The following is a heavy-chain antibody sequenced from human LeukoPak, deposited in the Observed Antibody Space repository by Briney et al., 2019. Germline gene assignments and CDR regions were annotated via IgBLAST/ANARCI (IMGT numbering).Heavy chain of an antibody. J-gene: IGHJ4*02. Sequence: PGGSLRLTCAASGFTFSSHAMHWVRQAPGKGLEWVAAISRDGSNKYYADSVKGRFTISRDNSKNTLYLQMNSLGAEDTAVYYCAKDSYYYDTSGYDYFDYWGQGTLVTVSS. CDR2: ISRDGSNK. V-gene: IGHV3-30*04. CDR3: AKDSYYYDTSGYDYFDY. CDR1: GFTFSSHA. D-gene: IGHD3-22*01.